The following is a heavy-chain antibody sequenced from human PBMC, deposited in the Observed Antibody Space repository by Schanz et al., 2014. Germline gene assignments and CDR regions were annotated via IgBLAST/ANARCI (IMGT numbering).Heavy chain of an antibody. CDR1: GASISSYY. CDR3: ARPSSVVGITGWFDT. CDR2: VHSSGST. V-gene: IGHV4-59*08. J-gene: IGHJ5*02. D-gene: IGHD3-22*01. Sequence: QVQLQESGPGLVKPSETLSLTCTVSGASISSYYWSWIRQPPGKGLEWIGYVHSSGSTNYNSSLKGRVTITVDPSKNQFPLKLSSVTAADTAVYYCARPSSVVGITGWFDTWGQGTLVTVSS.